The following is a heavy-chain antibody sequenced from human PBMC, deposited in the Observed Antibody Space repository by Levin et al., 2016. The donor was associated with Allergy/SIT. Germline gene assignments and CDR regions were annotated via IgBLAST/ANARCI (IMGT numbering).Heavy chain of an antibody. CDR1: GFTFSDYY. CDR3: AKDHQGQWLPHYYFDY. Sequence: GESLKISCAASGFTFSDYYMSWVRQAPGKGLEWVSAISGSGGSTYYADSVKGRFTISRDNSKNTLYLQMNGLRAEDTAVYYCAKDHQGQWLPHYYFDYWGQGTLVTVSS. D-gene: IGHD6-19*01. CDR2: ISGSGGST. J-gene: IGHJ4*02. V-gene: IGHV3-23*01.